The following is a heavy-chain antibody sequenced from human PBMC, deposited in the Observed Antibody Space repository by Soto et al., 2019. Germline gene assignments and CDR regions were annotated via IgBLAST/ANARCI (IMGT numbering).Heavy chain of an antibody. Sequence: VQLVQSGAEVRKPGASVKVSCKASGYTFSSHGIIWVRQAPGQGLEWMGWISGYNGNAKYAQRFQGRVTRTTDTSTSTVYMDLRSLGSDDSAVYYCAREGSYGWYDCWGQGTLVTVSS. J-gene: IGHJ5*01. CDR1: GYTFSSHG. V-gene: IGHV1-18*01. CDR3: AREGSYGWYDC. D-gene: IGHD2-15*01. CDR2: ISGYNGNA.